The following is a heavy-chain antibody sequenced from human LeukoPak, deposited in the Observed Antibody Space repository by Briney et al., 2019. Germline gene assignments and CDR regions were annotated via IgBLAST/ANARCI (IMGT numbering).Heavy chain of an antibody. J-gene: IGHJ6*03. Sequence: GASVKVSFKASGGTFSSYAISWVRQAPGQGLEWMGGIIPIFGTANYAQKFQGRVTITTDESTSTAYMELSSLRSEDTAVYYCAISITIFGVLPSYMDVWGKGTTVTVSS. CDR3: AISITIFGVLPSYMDV. CDR1: GGTFSSYA. CDR2: IIPIFGTA. V-gene: IGHV1-69*05. D-gene: IGHD3-3*01.